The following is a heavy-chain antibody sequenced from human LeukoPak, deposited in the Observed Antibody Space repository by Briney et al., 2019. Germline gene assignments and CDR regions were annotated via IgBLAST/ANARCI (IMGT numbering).Heavy chain of an antibody. CDR1: GGSISSGGYS. Sequence: SQTLSLTCAVSGGSISSGGYSWSWIRQPPGKGLEWIGYIYYSGSTNYNPSLKSRVTISVDTSKNQLSLKLSSVTAADTAVYYCARVPGVAVAGNYYYYGMDVWGQGTTVTVSS. V-gene: IGHV4-61*08. CDR3: ARVPGVAVAGNYYYYGMDV. J-gene: IGHJ6*02. CDR2: IYYSGST. D-gene: IGHD6-19*01.